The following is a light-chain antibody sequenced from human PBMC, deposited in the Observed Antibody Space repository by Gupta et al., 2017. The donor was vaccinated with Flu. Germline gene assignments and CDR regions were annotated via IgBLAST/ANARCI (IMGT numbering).Light chain of an antibody. CDR1: SLNLGAASD. J-gene: IGLJ3*02. V-gene: IGLV1-40*01. Sequence: QSVLTLPLSVSRAPGLMLAISYTGSSLNLGAASDLHWSQQHPGPAPKLLIYGNSNRHSGVPDRFSGSKSGTSATLAITRLQAEDEADYYCQSYDSSLSAWVFGGGTKLTVL. CDR3: QSYDSSLSAWV. CDR2: GNS.